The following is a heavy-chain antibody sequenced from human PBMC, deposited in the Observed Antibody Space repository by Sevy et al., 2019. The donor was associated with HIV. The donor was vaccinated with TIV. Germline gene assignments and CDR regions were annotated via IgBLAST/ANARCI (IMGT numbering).Heavy chain of an antibody. J-gene: IGHJ4*02. CDR2: ISSSGNT. Sequence: GGFLRLSCAASGFLLSDYYMNWIRQAPGQGPEWVSHISSSGNTYYGDSVKGRFTISRDGAKNSLYLQMTSLTVEDTAVYYCARSVGITAAVPDYWGQGTLVTVSS. V-gene: IGHV3-11*04. D-gene: IGHD6-13*01. CDR1: GFLLSDYY. CDR3: ARSVGITAAVPDY.